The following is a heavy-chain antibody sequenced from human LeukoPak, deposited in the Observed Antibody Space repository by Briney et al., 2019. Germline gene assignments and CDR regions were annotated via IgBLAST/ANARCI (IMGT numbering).Heavy chain of an antibody. D-gene: IGHD6-13*01. Sequence: ASVKVSCKASGGTFSSYAISWVRQAPGQGLEWMGRIIPILGIANYAQKFQGRVTITADKSTSTAYMELSSLRSDDTAVYYCAREDGRGGSSWYEWGIDYWGQGTLVTVSS. J-gene: IGHJ4*02. CDR3: AREDGRGGSSWYEWGIDY. V-gene: IGHV1-69*04. CDR1: GGTFSSYA. CDR2: IIPILGIA.